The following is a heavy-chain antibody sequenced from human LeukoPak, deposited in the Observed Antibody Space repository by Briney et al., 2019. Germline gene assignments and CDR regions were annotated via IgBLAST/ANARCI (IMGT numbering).Heavy chain of an antibody. CDR3: VRDPGPSGSYFTYYYGMDV. CDR2: IYYSGST. V-gene: IGHV4-59*01. J-gene: IGHJ6*02. CDR1: GGSISSYY. D-gene: IGHD1-26*01. Sequence: PSETLSLTCTVSGGSISSYYWSWIRQPPGKGLEWIGYIYYSGSTNYNPSLKSRVTISVDTSKNQFSLKLSTVTAADTAVYYCVRDPGPSGSYFTYYYGMDVWGQGTTVTVSS.